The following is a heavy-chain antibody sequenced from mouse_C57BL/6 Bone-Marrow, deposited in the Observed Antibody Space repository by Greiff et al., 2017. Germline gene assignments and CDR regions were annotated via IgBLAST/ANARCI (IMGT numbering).Heavy chain of an antibody. CDR2: INPGSGGT. Sequence: VQLQQSGAELVRPGTSVKVSCKASGYAFTNYLIEWVKQRPGQGLEWIGVINPGSGGTNYNEKFKGKATLTADKSSSPAYMQLSSLTSEDSAVYFCARSSWYFDVWGTGTTVTVSS. V-gene: IGHV1-54*01. CDR3: ARSSWYFDV. J-gene: IGHJ1*03. CDR1: GYAFTNYL.